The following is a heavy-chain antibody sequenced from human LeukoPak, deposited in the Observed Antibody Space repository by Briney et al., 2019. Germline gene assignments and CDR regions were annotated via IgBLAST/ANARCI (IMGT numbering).Heavy chain of an antibody. D-gene: IGHD3-10*01. Sequence: GGSLRLSCAASGFTFSSYSMNWVRQAPGKGLEWVSYISSSSSTIYYADSVKGRFTISRDNAKNSLYLQMNSLRDEDTAVYYCARGGEITMVRGVIIPHWRTYGMGVWGQGTTVTVSS. CDR1: GFTFSSYS. CDR2: ISSSSSTI. V-gene: IGHV3-48*02. J-gene: IGHJ6*02. CDR3: ARGGEITMVRGVIIPHWRTYGMGV.